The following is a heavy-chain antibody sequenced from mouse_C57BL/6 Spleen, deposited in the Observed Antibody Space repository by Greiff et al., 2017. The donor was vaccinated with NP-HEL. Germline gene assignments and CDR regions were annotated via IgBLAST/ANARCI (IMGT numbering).Heavy chain of an antibody. CDR1: GYTFTDYE. CDR3: TRGDYYGSPHYFDY. J-gene: IGHJ2*01. CDR2: IDPETGGT. V-gene: IGHV1-15*01. Sequence: VQLQQSGAELVRPGASVTLFCKASGYTFTDYEMHWVKQTPVHGLEWIGAIDPETGGTAYNQKFKGKAILTADKSSSTAYMELRSLTSEDSAVYYCTRGDYYGSPHYFDYWGQGTTLTVSS. D-gene: IGHD1-1*01.